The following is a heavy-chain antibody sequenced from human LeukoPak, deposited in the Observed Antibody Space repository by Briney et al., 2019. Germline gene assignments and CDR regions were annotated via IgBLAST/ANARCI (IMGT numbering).Heavy chain of an antibody. J-gene: IGHJ4*02. V-gene: IGHV1-3*01. CDR3: ARGSSGYPRSFDY. CDR1: GYTFTSYA. Sequence: EASVKVSCKASGYTFTSYAMHWVRQAPGQRLEWMGWINAGNGNTKYSQKFQGRVTITRDTSASTAYMELSSLRSEDTAVYYCARGSSGYPRSFDYWGQGTLVTVSS. D-gene: IGHD3-22*01. CDR2: INAGNGNT.